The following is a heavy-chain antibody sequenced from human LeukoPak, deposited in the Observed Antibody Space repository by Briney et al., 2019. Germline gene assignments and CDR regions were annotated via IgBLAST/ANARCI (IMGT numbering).Heavy chain of an antibody. Sequence: SETLSLTCTVSGGSISTYYWSWIRQPQGKGLELIGYIYYSGSTNYNPSLKSRITISVDTSKNQFSLSLISVTAADTAVYYCARVRRVLITTNDAFDIWGQGTMVTVSS. D-gene: IGHD3-22*01. J-gene: IGHJ3*02. CDR2: IYYSGST. CDR3: ARVRRVLITTNDAFDI. CDR1: GGSISTYY. V-gene: IGHV4-59*01.